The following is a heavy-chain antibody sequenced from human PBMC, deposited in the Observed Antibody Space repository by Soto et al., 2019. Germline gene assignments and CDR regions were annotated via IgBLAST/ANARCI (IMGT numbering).Heavy chain of an antibody. D-gene: IGHD6-19*01. CDR3: ARVYSSGWYGKFLDY. CDR1: GYTFTSYA. J-gene: IGHJ4*02. V-gene: IGHV1-3*01. Sequence: QVQLVQSGAEVKKPGASVKVSCKASGYTFTSYAMHWVRQAPGQRLEWMGWINAGNGNTNYAQKLQGRVTMTTDTSTSTAYMQLRSLRSDDTAVYYCARVYSSGWYGKFLDYWGQGTLVTVSS. CDR2: INAGNGNT.